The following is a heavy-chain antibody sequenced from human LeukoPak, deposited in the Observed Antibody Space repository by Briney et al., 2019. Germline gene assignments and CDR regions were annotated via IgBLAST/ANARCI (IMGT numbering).Heavy chain of an antibody. CDR1: GASITSYS. Sequence: PSETLSLTCTVSGASITSYSWSWIRQPAGKGLEWIGRIYTSGSTSYNQSLKSRVTMSVDTPKNQFSLKLSPVTAADTAVYFCARSPGSGYSYGSFDDWGQGTLVTVSS. D-gene: IGHD5-18*01. V-gene: IGHV4-4*07. CDR3: ARSPGSGYSYGSFDD. CDR2: IYTSGST. J-gene: IGHJ4*02.